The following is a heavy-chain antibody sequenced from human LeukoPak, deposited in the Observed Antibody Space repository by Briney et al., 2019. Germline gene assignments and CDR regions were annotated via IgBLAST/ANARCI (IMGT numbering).Heavy chain of an antibody. Sequence: ASVKVSCKASGYTFTGYYMYWVRQAPGQGLEWMGWINPNSGGTNYAQRFQGRVTMTRGTSISTAYMELSRLRSDDTAVYYCATLRGVVQGREYYYDGMDVWGQGTTVTVSS. CDR2: INPNSGGT. D-gene: IGHD2-2*01. J-gene: IGHJ6*02. V-gene: IGHV1-2*02. CDR3: ATLRGVVQGREYYYDGMDV. CDR1: GYTFTGYY.